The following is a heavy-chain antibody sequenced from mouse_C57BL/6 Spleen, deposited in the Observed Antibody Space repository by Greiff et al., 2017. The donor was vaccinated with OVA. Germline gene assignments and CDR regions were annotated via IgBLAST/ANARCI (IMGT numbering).Heavy chain of an antibody. CDR3: ARVGDYGNYDGDYYAMDY. J-gene: IGHJ4*01. CDR2: INPGSGGT. Sequence: QVQLQQSGAELVRPGTSVKVSCKASGYAFTNYLIEWVKQRPGQGLEWIGVINPGSGGTNYTEKFKGKATLTADKSSSTAYMQLSSLTSEDSAVYICARVGDYGNYDGDYYAMDYWGQGTSVTVSS. D-gene: IGHD2-1*01. CDR1: GYAFTNYL. V-gene: IGHV1-54*01.